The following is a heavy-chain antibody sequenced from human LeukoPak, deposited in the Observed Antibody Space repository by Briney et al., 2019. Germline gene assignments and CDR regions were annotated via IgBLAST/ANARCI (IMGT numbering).Heavy chain of an antibody. CDR2: IYPGDSDT. J-gene: IGHJ4*02. CDR1: GYNFTSHW. Sequence: GASLKISCKGSGYNFTSHWITWVRQMPGKGLEWMGIIYPGDSDTIYSPSFQGQVTISADKSINTAYLQWSSLKASDTAMYYCARRVGYSSGWYYNYWGQGTLVTVSS. D-gene: IGHD6-19*01. CDR3: ARRVGYSSGWYYNY. V-gene: IGHV5-51*01.